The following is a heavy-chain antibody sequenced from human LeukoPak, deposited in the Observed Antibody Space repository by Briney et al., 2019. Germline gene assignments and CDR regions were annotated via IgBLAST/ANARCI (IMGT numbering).Heavy chain of an antibody. CDR3: AKDSGSYVFDY. Sequence: GGSLGLSCAASGFTFSSYGMHWVRQAPGKGLEWVAVISYDGSNKYYADSVKGRFTISRDNSKNALYLQMNSLRAEDTAVYYCAKDSGSYVFDYWGQGTLVTVSS. D-gene: IGHD1-26*01. V-gene: IGHV3-30*18. CDR2: ISYDGSNK. J-gene: IGHJ4*02. CDR1: GFTFSSYG.